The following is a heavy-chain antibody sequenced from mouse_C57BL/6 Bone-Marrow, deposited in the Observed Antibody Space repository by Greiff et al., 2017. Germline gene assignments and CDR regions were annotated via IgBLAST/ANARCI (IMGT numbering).Heavy chain of an antibody. CDR1: GFTFSDYY. V-gene: IGHV5-12*01. CDR3: ARHHYGPFAY. J-gene: IGHJ3*01. CDR2: ISNGGGST. Sequence: EVKLMESGEGLVQPGGSLKLSCAASGFTFSDYYMYWVRQTPEKRLEWVAYISNGGGSTYYPDTVKGRFIISRDNDKNTLYLQMSRLKYEDTAMYYCARHHYGPFAYWGQGTLVTVSA. D-gene: IGHD1-2*01.